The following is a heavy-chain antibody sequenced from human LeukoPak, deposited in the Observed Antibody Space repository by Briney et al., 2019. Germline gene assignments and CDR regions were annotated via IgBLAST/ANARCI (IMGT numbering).Heavy chain of an antibody. J-gene: IGHJ5*02. CDR1: GGSISSYY. Sequence: PLETLSLTCTVSGGSISSYYWSWIRQPPGKGLEWIGYIYYSGSTNYNPSLKSRVTISVDTSKNQFSLKLSSVTAADTAVYYCAREQLVVGFDPWGQGTLVTVSS. V-gene: IGHV4-59*01. CDR3: AREQLVVGFDP. D-gene: IGHD6-13*01. CDR2: IYYSGST.